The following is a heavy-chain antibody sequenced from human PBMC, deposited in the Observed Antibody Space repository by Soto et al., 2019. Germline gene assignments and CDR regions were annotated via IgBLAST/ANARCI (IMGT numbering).Heavy chain of an antibody. D-gene: IGHD3-22*01. Sequence: GALRLSCAASGFTFDDYAMHWVRQAPGKGLEWVSLISGDGGSTYYADSVKGRFTISRDNSKNSLYLQMNSLRTEDTALYYCAKEGAGDSSGYYYASYYYYGMDVWGQGTTVTVSS. CDR2: ISGDGGST. J-gene: IGHJ6*02. V-gene: IGHV3-43*02. CDR3: AKEGAGDSSGYYYASYYYYGMDV. CDR1: GFTFDDYA.